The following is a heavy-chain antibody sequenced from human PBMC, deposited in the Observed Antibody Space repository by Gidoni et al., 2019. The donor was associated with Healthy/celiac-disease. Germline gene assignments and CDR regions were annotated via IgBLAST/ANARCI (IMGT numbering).Heavy chain of an antibody. CDR2: IKQDGSEK. CDR1: GFPFSSYW. CDR3: AREGYSSSSFDY. V-gene: IGHV3-7*03. J-gene: IGHJ4*02. D-gene: IGHD6-6*01. Sequence: EVQLLECGGGLVQPGGSLILACAASGFPFSSYWMLWVRQAPGKGLEWVANIKQDGSEKYYVDSVKGRFTISRDNAKNSLYLQMNSLRAEDTAVYYCAREGYSSSSFDYWGQGTLVTVSS.